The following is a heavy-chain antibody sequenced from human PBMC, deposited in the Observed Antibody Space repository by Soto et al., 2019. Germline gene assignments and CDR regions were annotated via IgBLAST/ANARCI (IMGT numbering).Heavy chain of an antibody. CDR2: ISGSGHDT. CDR1: GFTLSNYA. V-gene: IGHV3-23*01. CDR3: AKAQGYSYVYSVDSFDI. D-gene: IGHD5-18*01. Sequence: EVQLLESGGGLVQPGGSLRLSCAASGFTLSNYAMTWVRQAPGKGLEWVSVISGSGHDTYYADSVKGRFTISRDNSESTLYLQMNSLRVEDMAVYSFAKAQGYSYVYSVDSFDIWGQGTMVTVSS. J-gene: IGHJ3*02.